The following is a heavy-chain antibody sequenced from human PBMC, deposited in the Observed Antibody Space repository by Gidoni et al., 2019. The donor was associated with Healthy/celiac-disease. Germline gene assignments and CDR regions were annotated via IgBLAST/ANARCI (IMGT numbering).Heavy chain of an antibody. CDR2: IIPIFCTA. CDR1: GGTFSSHA. D-gene: IGHD3-22*01. V-gene: IGHV1-69*01. Sequence: QVQLVQSGAEVKKPGASVKVSCKASGGTFSSHALSWVRQAPGQGLEWMGGIIPIFCTANYAEKFQGRVTITADESTSTAYMELSSLRSEDTAVYYCAKSARYYYDSSGYYYFDYWGQGTLVTVSS. J-gene: IGHJ4*02. CDR3: AKSARYYYDSSGYYYFDY.